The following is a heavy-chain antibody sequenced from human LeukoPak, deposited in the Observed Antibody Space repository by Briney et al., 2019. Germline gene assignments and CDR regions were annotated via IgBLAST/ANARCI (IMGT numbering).Heavy chain of an antibody. Sequence: SETRPLPCPVSAGSIRSNFWPGFRNPPGKGLEWIGYMYYSRSPNYNPSLKGRVTISVDTSKNQFSLKLSSVTAADTAVYYCARSWGDDLWSGYYYYDYWGQGTLVTVSS. V-gene: IGHV4-59*01. J-gene: IGHJ4*02. CDR1: AGSIRSNF. CDR3: ARSWGDDLWSGYYYYDY. CDR2: MYYSRSP. D-gene: IGHD3-3*01.